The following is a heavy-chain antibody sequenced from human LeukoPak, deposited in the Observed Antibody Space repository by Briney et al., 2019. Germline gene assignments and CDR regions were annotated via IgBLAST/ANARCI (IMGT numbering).Heavy chain of an antibody. CDR1: GDSVSSNSAA. Sequence: SQTLSLTCAISGDSVSSNSAAWNWIRQSPSRGLEWLGRTYYRSKWYNDYAVSVKSRITINPDTSKNQFSLQLNSVTPEDTAVYYCARVSAYSGSYYYAFDIWGQGTMVTVSS. D-gene: IGHD1-26*01. V-gene: IGHV6-1*01. CDR2: TYYRSKWYN. CDR3: ARVSAYSGSYYYAFDI. J-gene: IGHJ3*02.